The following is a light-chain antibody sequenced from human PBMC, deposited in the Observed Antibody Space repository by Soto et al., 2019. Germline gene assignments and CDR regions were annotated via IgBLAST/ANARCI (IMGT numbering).Light chain of an antibody. Sequence: QSVLTQPPSASGSLGQSLTISCTGTSSDIGAYIYVSWYQQHPGKAPKNIISEVSRRPSGVPERFSGSKSGNTASLTVSGLQADGEGQYFCSSLAGSNNFVFGNGAKGTGL. V-gene: IGLV2-8*01. CDR2: EVS. CDR1: SSDIGAYIY. J-gene: IGLJ1*01. CDR3: SSLAGSNNFV.